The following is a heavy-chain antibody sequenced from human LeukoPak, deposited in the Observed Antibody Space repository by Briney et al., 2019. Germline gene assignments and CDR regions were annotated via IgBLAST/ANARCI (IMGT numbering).Heavy chain of an antibody. J-gene: IGHJ5*02. CDR3: ARFGKLYFWDT. D-gene: IGHD3-10*01. V-gene: IGHV4-59*01. CDR2: IHYSGST. CDR1: GVSISGSY. Sequence: SETLSLTCTVSGVSISGSYWSWIRQPPGKELEWLGQIHYSGSTTYSPSLKSRVTISVDTSKNQFSLKLTSVTAADTAMYYCARFGKLYFWDTWGQGTLVTVSS.